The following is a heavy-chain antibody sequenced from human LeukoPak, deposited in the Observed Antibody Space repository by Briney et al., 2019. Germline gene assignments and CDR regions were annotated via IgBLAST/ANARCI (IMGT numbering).Heavy chain of an antibody. V-gene: IGHV5-51*01. CDR2: IYPGDSDT. CDR3: ARALSGRGYSYGPRGYFDY. CDR1: GYSFTSYW. Sequence: GESLKISCKGSGYSFTSYWIGWVRQMPGKGLEWMGIIYPGDSDTRYSPSFQGQVTISADKSISTAYLQWSSLKASDTAMYYCARALSGRGYSYGPRGYFDYWGQGTLVTVSS. D-gene: IGHD5-18*01. J-gene: IGHJ4*02.